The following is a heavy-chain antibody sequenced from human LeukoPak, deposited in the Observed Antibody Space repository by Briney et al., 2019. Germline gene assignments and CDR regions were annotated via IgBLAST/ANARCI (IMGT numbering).Heavy chain of an antibody. CDR3: ARLTGGVGATFFDY. D-gene: IGHD1-26*01. J-gene: IGHJ4*02. CDR1: GGSISSSNW. Sequence: SGTLSLTCAVSGGSISSSNWWSWVRQPPGKGLEWIGEIYHSGSTNYNPSLKSRVTISVDTSKNQFSLKLSSVTAADTAVYYCARLTGGVGATFFDYWGQGTLVTVSS. CDR2: IYHSGST. V-gene: IGHV4-4*02.